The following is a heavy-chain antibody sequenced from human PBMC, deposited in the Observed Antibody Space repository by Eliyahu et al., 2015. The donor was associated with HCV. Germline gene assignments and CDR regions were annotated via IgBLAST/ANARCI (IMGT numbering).Heavy chain of an antibody. CDR2: ISSDQYHK. J-gene: IGHJ6*02. Sequence: EVYLKESGGGQVRPGGSXRLSXVASGFNFVTRSMXXXRPXPGKGLEWVASISSDQYHKFYADSLRGRFTISRDNGESVLFLQMTTLSAEDTGVYYCARGTENSMTTVHRDGRRTTETTDYYYAMDVWGQGTTVIVSS. D-gene: IGHD1-14*01. CDR3: ARGTENSMTTVHRDGRRTTETTDYYYAMDV. V-gene: IGHV3-21*06. CDR1: GFNFVTRS.